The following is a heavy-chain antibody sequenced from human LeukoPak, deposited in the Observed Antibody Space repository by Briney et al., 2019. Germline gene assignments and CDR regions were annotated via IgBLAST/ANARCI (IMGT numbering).Heavy chain of an antibody. V-gene: IGHV1-18*01. CDR2: ISAYNGNT. D-gene: IGHD2-21*02. J-gene: IGHJ4*02. CDR1: GYTFTSYG. CDR3: ARDGSYGDQTY. Sequence: GASVKASSQASGYTFTSYGISCVRQAPGQGLEWMGWISAYNGNTNYPQKLQGRVTMTTDTSTSTAYMELRSLRSDDTAVYYCARDGSYGDQTYCGQGALGTVSS.